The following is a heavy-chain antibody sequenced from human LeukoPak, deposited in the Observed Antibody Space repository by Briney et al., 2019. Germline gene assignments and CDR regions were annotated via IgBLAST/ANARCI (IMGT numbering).Heavy chain of an antibody. Sequence: GGSLRLSCAASGFTVSSNYMSWVRQAPGKGLEWVSVIYSGGSTYYADSVKGRFTISRDNSKNTLYLQMNSLRAEDTAVYYCASSGYSYGWSGFDYWGQGTLVTVSS. CDR2: IYSGGST. V-gene: IGHV3-66*01. D-gene: IGHD5-18*01. CDR1: GFTVSSNY. J-gene: IGHJ4*02. CDR3: ASSGYSYGWSGFDY.